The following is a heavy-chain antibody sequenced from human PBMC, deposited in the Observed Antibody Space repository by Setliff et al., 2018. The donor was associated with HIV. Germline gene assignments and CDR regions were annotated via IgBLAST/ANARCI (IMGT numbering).Heavy chain of an antibody. D-gene: IGHD2-2*01. CDR2: LSGSGGST. CDR1: GFTFSSYA. J-gene: IGHJ6*03. CDR3: AKEYCSSNKCYYYYYMDV. Sequence: PGGSLRLSCAASGFTFSSYAMNWVRQAPGKGLEWVSALSGSGGSTYYADSVKGRFTISRDNSKNTLYLQMNSLRAEDTAVYYCAKEYCSSNKCYYYYYMDVWGKGTTVTVSS. V-gene: IGHV3-23*01.